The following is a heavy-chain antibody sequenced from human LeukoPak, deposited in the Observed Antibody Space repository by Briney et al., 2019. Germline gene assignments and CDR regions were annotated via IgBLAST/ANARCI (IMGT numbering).Heavy chain of an antibody. D-gene: IGHD2-2*01. V-gene: IGHV3-30*02. CDR1: GFTFSSYG. J-gene: IGHJ6*03. CDR3: AKDKGYCSSISCYLNYYYMDV. Sequence: GGSLRLSCVASGFTFSSYGMHWVRQAPGKGLEWVAFIRFDGSNKYYADSVKGRFTISRDNSKNTLYLQMNSLRAEDTAVYYCAKDKGYCSSISCYLNYYYMDVWGKGTTVTVSS. CDR2: IRFDGSNK.